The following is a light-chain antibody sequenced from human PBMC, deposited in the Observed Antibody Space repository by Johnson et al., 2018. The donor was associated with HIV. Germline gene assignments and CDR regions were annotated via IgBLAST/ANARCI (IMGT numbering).Light chain of an antibody. CDR2: ENN. V-gene: IGLV1-51*02. CDR3: GTWDSSLNAYV. CDR1: SSNIGNNY. J-gene: IGLJ1*01. Sequence: QSMLTQPPSVSAAPGQMVTISCSGSSSNIGNNYVSWYQQLPGTAPKLLIYENNKRPSGIPDRFSGSKSGTSATLGISGLQTGDEADYYCGTWDSSLNAYVFGAATKVAVL.